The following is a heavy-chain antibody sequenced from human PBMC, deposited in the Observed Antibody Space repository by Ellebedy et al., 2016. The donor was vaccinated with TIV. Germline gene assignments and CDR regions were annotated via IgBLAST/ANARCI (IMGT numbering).Heavy chain of an antibody. CDR1: GFSFSDAY. D-gene: IGHD3-10*01. J-gene: IGHJ4*02. Sequence: GESLKISCAASGFSFSDAYMARIRQAPGRGLEWVPFITSSTFHTGYADSVRGRFSISRDNVRDLLYLEMNRLRAEDTAVYYCARDNYNGSGGYFDFWGQGTLVTVSS. CDR2: ITSSTFHT. CDR3: ARDNYNGSGGYFDF. V-gene: IGHV3-11*06.